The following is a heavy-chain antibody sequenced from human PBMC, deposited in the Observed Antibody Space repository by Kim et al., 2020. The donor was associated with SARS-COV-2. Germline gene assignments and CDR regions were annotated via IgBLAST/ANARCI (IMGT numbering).Heavy chain of an antibody. CDR1: GFTFSSYA. V-gene: IGHV3-23*01. Sequence: GGSLRHSCAASGFTFSSYAMSWVRQAPGKGLEWVSAISGSGGSTYYADSVKGRFTISRDNSKNTLYLQMNSLRAEDTAVYYCAKDPYYDCWSGYYFDYWGQGTLVTVSS. D-gene: IGHD3-3*01. J-gene: IGHJ4*02. CDR3: AKDPYYDCWSGYYFDY. CDR2: ISGSGGST.